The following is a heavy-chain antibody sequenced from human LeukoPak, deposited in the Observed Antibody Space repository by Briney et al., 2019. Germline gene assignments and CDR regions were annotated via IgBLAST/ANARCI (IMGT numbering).Heavy chain of an antibody. CDR2: FDPEDGET. J-gene: IGHJ4*02. Sequence: GASVTVSCKVSGYTLTELSMHWARQAPGKGLEWMGGFDPEDGETIYAQKFQGRVTMTEDTSTDTAYMELSSLRSEDTAVYYCASHFYDSGDASYDYWGQGTLVTVSS. V-gene: IGHV1-24*01. CDR1: GYTLTELS. D-gene: IGHD3-22*01. CDR3: ASHFYDSGDASYDY.